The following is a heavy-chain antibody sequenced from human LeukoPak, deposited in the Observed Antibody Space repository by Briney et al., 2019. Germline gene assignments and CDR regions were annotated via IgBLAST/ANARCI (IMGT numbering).Heavy chain of an antibody. CDR2: TYHRSEWST. Sequence: SQTLSLTCVISGDILSSSRVAWNWIRQSPSRGLEWLGRTYHRSEWSTDYAVSVKGRITIKSDTSKNQVSLELKSVTPEDTAVYYCARVEGAYYFYGMDVWGQGTTVTVSS. CDR1: GDILSSSRVA. CDR3: ARVEGAYYFYGMDV. D-gene: IGHD5-24*01. J-gene: IGHJ6*02. V-gene: IGHV6-1*01.